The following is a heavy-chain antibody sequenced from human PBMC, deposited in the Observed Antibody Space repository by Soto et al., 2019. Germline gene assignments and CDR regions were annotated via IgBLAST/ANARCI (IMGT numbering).Heavy chain of an antibody. CDR2: IYPGDSNT. V-gene: IGHV5-51*01. Sequence: GESLKISCKGSGYSFTSYWIGWVRQMPGKGLEWMGIIYPGDSNTRYSPSLQGQVTISVDKSISTAYLQWSSLKASDTAMYYCASSYGTYYYGMDVWGQGTTVTVSS. D-gene: IGHD3-10*01. CDR1: GYSFTSYW. CDR3: ASSYGTYYYGMDV. J-gene: IGHJ6*02.